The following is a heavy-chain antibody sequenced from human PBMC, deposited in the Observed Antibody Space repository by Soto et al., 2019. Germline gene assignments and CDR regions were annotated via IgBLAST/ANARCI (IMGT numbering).Heavy chain of an antibody. D-gene: IGHD2-15*01. CDR3: AGRYCTGGSCYRP. CDR1: GGSFSGYY. CDR2: INHDGIT. J-gene: IGHJ4*02. Sequence: QVQLQQWGAGLLKPSETLSLTCAISGGSFSGYYWSWIRQPPGKGLEWIGEINHDGITNHNPSRKSRVTISLDTSKNQFSLKLTSVTAADTAVYYCAGRYCTGGSCYRPWGQGTLVTVSS. V-gene: IGHV4-34*01.